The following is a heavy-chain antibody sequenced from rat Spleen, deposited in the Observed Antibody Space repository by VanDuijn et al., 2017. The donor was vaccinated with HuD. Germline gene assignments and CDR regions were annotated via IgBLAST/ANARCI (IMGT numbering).Heavy chain of an antibody. V-gene: IGHV5-7*01. J-gene: IGHJ3*01. Sequence: EVQLVESGGGLVQPGRSLKFSCAASGFTFSDYNMAWVRQAPKKGLEWVATITYDGSNTYYRDSVKGRFTISRDNAKSTLYLQMDSLRSEDTATYYCARQDYGGYWFAYWGQGTLVTVSS. CDR3: ARQDYGGYWFAY. CDR1: GFTFSDYN. D-gene: IGHD1-11*01. CDR2: ITYDGSNT.